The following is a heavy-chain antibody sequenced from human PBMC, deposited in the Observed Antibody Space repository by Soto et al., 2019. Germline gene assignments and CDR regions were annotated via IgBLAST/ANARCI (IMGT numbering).Heavy chain of an antibody. CDR2: IWYDGSNK. J-gene: IGHJ4*02. CDR1: GFTFSSYG. V-gene: IGHV3-33*01. CDR3: ARSMVRGVPFDY. D-gene: IGHD3-10*01. Sequence: QVQLVESGGGVVQPGRSLRLSCAASGFTFSSYGMHWVRQAPGKGLEWVAVIWYDGSNKYYADSVKGRFTISRDNSKNTLYLQMNSLRAVDTAVYYCARSMVRGVPFDYWGQGTLVTVSS.